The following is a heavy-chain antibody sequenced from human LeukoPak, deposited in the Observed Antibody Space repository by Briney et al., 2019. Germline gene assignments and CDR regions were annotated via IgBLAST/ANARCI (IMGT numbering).Heavy chain of an antibody. CDR1: GDSISNYY. D-gene: IGHD3-22*01. J-gene: IGHJ4*02. CDR3: TRDSTSYYYDN. Sequence: SETLSLTCTVSGDSISNYYWSWIRQPPGKGLEWIGYIYDRGSTNYNPSLKRRATISLDTSKNQFSLRLSSVTAADTAVYYCTRDSTSYYYDNWGQGTLVTVSS. V-gene: IGHV4-59*01. CDR2: IYDRGST.